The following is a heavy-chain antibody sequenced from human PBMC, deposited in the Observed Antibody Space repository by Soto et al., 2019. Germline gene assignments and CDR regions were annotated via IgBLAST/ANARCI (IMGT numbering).Heavy chain of an antibody. CDR3: AGGVGTG. CDR2: IIPLPGIA. D-gene: IGHD2-21*02. Sequence: QVQLVQSGAEVKKPGSSVKVSCKASGGTFSSYTISWVRQAPGQGLEWMGRIIPLPGIANYAQNFQGRITITTNKSTRTTNMELRSMRYENTDVYYCAGGVGTGWGQGTLVTVSS. CDR1: GGTFSSYT. J-gene: IGHJ4*02. V-gene: IGHV1-69*02.